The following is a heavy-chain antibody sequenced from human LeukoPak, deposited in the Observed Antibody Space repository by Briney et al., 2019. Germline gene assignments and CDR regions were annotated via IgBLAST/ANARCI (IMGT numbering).Heavy chain of an antibody. CDR3: ARVVPTAYSAHDAFDV. V-gene: IGHV4-34*01. CDR2: INHSGST. J-gene: IGHJ3*01. CDR1: GGSFSGYY. Sequence: PSETLSLTCAVYGGSFSGYYWSWIRQPPGKGLEWIGEINHSGSTNYNPSLKSRVTISVDTSKNQFSLKRSSVTAADTAVYYCARVVPTAYSAHDAFDVWGQGTMVTVSS. D-gene: IGHD3-9*01.